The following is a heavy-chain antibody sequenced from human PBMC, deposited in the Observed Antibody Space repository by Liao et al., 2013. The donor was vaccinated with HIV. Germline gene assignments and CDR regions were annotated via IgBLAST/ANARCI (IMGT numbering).Heavy chain of an antibody. V-gene: IGHV4-61*02. CDR3: GIAARPILVQH. J-gene: IGHJ1*01. CDR2: IYTSGSS. CDR1: GGSISSGSYY. D-gene: IGHD6-6*01. Sequence: QVQLLESGPGLVKPSQTLSLTCTVSGGSISSGSYYWTWIRQPAGKGLEWIGRIYTSGSSNYNPSLKSRVTISVDTSKNQFSLKLSSVTAADTAVYYCGIAARPILVQHWGQGTLVTVSS.